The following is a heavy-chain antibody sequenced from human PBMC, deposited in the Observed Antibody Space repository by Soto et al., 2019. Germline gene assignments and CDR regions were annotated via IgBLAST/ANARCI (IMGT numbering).Heavy chain of an antibody. CDR1: GGTFSSYA. J-gene: IGHJ4*02. CDR2: IIPIFGTA. CDR3: ARSNLRLYSGYDRLGYYFDY. D-gene: IGHD5-12*01. V-gene: IGHV1-69*13. Sequence: SVKVSCKASGGTFSSYAISWVRQAPGQGLEWMGGIIPIFGTANYAQKFQGRVTITADESTSTAYMELSSLRSEDTAVYYCARSNLRLYSGYDRLGYYFDYWRQGTLGTVFS.